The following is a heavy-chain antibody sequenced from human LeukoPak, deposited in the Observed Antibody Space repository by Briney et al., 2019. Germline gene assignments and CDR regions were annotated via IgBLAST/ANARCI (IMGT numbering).Heavy chain of an antibody. Sequence: TLRGSCAASGFPLEDYAMHRIRQAPGKGLEGVSGISWNSGSIGYADSVKGRLTISRDNAKNSLYLQMNSLRAEDTALFFFKQKTAYEILTGYDYWGQGTLVTVSS. J-gene: IGHJ4*02. V-gene: IGHV3-9*01. CDR3: KQKTAYEILTGYDY. D-gene: IGHD3-9*01. CDR2: ISWNSGSI. CDR1: GFPLEDYA.